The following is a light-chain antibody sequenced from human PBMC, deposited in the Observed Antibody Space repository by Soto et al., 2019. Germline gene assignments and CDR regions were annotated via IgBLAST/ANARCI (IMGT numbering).Light chain of an antibody. CDR3: QQSYSTPRT. Sequence: IPLTQSPSSLSASVGDRVTITCRASQSISSYLNCYQQKPGKTPNLLIYAASSLQSGVPSRFSGSGSGTDFTLTISSLQPEDFATYYCQQSYSTPRTFGQGTKVDIK. CDR1: QSISSY. V-gene: IGKV1-39*01. J-gene: IGKJ1*01. CDR2: AAS.